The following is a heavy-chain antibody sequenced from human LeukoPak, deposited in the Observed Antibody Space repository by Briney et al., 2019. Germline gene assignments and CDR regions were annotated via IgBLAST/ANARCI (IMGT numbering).Heavy chain of an antibody. D-gene: IGHD4-23*01. CDR1: GFTFDNYG. CDR2: IRSKAYGRTT. CDR3: SRVRNPYGDKESRYYYYMDV. Sequence: GGPLRLSCAASGFTFDNYGLNWVRQAPGKGLERVCFIRSKAYGRTTEYAASVKGRFTISRDDSKNIAYLQMDSLQTEDTAVYYCSRVRNPYGDKESRYYYYMDVWGLGTTVTVSS. V-gene: IGHV3-49*04. J-gene: IGHJ6*03.